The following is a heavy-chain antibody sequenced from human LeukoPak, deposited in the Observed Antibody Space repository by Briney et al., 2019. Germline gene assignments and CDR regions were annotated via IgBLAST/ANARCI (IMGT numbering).Heavy chain of an antibody. CDR3: AEPVSYYDSSGYSTFDY. D-gene: IGHD3-22*01. CDR2: IRYDGSNK. V-gene: IGHV3-30*02. J-gene: IGHJ4*02. Sequence: GGSLRLSCAASGFTFSSYGMHWVRQAPGKGLEWVAFIRYDGSNKYYADSVKGRFTISRDNSKNTLYLQMNSLRAEDTAVYYCAEPVSYYDSSGYSTFDYWGQGTLVTVSS. CDR1: GFTFSSYG.